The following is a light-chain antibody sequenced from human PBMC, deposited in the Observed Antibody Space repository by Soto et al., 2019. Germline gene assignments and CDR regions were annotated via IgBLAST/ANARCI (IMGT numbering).Light chain of an antibody. CDR1: QSVSSSY. J-gene: IGKJ2*02. Sequence: EIVLTQSPGTLSLSPGERATLSCRASQSVSSSYLAWYQQKPGQAPRLLIYGASSRATGIPDRFSGSGSGTDFTLTISRLEPEDFAVYYCQQYGSSPPRCTFGQATKLEIK. CDR3: QQYGSSPPRCT. V-gene: IGKV3-20*01. CDR2: GAS.